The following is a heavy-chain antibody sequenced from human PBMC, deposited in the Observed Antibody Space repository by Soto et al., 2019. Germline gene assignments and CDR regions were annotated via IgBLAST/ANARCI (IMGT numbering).Heavy chain of an antibody. V-gene: IGHV4-31*03. J-gene: IGHJ4*02. CDR3: ARAGVGGTYVLDY. CDR2: IYYSGST. Sequence: PSETLSLTCTVSGGSISGGNYYWSWIRQHPGKGLEWIGYIYYSGSTYYNPSLKSRVTISLDTSKNQFSMKLSSVTAADTAVYYCARAGVGGTYVLDYWGQGTLVTVSS. CDR1: GGSISGGNYY. D-gene: IGHD1-26*01.